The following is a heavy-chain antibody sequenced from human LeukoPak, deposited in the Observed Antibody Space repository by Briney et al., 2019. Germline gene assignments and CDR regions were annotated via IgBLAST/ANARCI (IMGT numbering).Heavy chain of an antibody. CDR3: ARVWFGELLIPSSYYYYYMDV. CDR2: IKHSVST. D-gene: IGHD3-10*01. Sequence: PSETLSLTCAVYGGSFSGYYWSWIRQPPGKGLEWIGEIKHSVSTNYNPSLKSRVTISVDTSKNQFSLKLSSVTAADTAVYYCARVWFGELLIPSSYYYYYMDVWGKGTTVTISS. V-gene: IGHV4-34*01. CDR1: GGSFSGYY. J-gene: IGHJ6*03.